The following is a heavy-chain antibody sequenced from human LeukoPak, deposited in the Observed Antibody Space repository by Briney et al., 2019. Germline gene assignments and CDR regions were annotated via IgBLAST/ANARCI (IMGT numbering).Heavy chain of an antibody. CDR2: ISSSSSYI. Sequence: KSGGSLRLSCAASGFTFSSYSMTWVRQAPGKGLKWVSSISSSSSYIYYADSVKRRFTISRDNAKNSLYLQMNSLRAEDTAVYYCARSSEGYWGQGTLVTVSS. J-gene: IGHJ4*02. CDR1: GFTFSSYS. D-gene: IGHD1-26*01. CDR3: ARSSEGY. V-gene: IGHV3-21*01.